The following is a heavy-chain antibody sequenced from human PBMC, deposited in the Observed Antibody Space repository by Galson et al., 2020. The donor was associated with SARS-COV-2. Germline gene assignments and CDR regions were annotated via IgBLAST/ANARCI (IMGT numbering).Heavy chain of an antibody. CDR3: TTDLGSGWYRGPMDFDY. CDR1: GFTFSNAW. CDR2: IKSKTDGGTT. Sequence: GESLKISCAASGFTFSNAWMSWVRQAPGKGLEWVGRIKSKTDGGTTDYAAPVKGRFTISRDDSKNTLYLQMNSLKTEDTAVYYCTTDLGSGWYRGPMDFDYWGQGTLVTVSS. D-gene: IGHD6-19*01. V-gene: IGHV3-15*01. J-gene: IGHJ4*02.